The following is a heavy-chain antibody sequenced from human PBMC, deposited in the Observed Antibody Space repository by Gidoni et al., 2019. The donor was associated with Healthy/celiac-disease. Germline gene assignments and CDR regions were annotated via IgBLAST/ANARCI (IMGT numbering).Heavy chain of an antibody. CDR3: AMQGAYCGGDCYSEYFQH. V-gene: IGHV4-39*01. D-gene: IGHD2-21*02. J-gene: IGHJ1*01. CDR2: IYYSGST. Sequence: QLQLQESGPGLVKPSETLSLTCTVSGGSISSSSYSWGWIRQPPGKGLEWIGSIYYSGSTYYNPSLKSRVTISVDTSKNQFSLKLSSVTAADTAVYYCAMQGAYCGGDCYSEYFQHWGQGTLVTVSS. CDR1: GGSISSSSYS.